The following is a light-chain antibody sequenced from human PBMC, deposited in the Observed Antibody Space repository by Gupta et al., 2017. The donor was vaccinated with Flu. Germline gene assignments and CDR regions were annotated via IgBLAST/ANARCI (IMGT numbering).Light chain of an antibody. CDR1: QSVSSSY. Sequence: EIVLTQSPGTLSLSPGERATLSCRASQSVSSSYLAWYQQKPGQAPRLLIYGASSRATGIPDRFSGSGSGTDFTHTISRLEPEDFAVDYCQQYGSTTGWTFGQGTKVEIK. J-gene: IGKJ1*01. CDR2: GAS. V-gene: IGKV3-20*01. CDR3: QQYGSTTGWT.